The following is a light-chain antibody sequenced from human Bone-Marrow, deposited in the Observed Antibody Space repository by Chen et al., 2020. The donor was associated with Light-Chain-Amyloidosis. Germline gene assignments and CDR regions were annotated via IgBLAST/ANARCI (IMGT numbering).Light chain of an antibody. V-gene: IGLV3-21*02. CDR3: QVWDRSSDRPV. J-gene: IGLJ3*02. Sequence: SYVLTQPSSLSVAPGQTATIACGGNNIGSTSVHWYQQTPGQAPLLVVYDDSDRPSGIPERLSGVKSGNTATLDISRVEAGDEADYYWQVWDRSSDRPVCGGGTKLTVL. CDR1: NIGSTS. CDR2: DDS.